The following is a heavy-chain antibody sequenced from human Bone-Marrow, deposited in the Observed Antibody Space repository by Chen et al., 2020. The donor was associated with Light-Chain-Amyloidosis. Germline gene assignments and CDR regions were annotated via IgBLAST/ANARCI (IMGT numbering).Heavy chain of an antibody. D-gene: IGHD3-22*01. V-gene: IGHV1-2*02. CDR3: ARDVDYDSSGYSAP. J-gene: IGHJ5*02. Sequence: QVQLVQSGAEVKKPGASVTVSCKASGYTFTGNYMHWVRQAPGQGLEWMGWINPNSGGTNYAQKFQGRVTMTRDTSISTAYMELSRLRSDDTAVYYCARDVDYDSSGYSAPWGQGTLVTVSS. CDR1: GYTFTGNY. CDR2: INPNSGGT.